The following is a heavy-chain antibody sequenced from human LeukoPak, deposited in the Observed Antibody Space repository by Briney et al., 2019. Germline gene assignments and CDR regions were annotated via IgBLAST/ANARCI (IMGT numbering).Heavy chain of an antibody. CDR3: ARGLESSRGVDP. D-gene: IGHD6-13*01. J-gene: IGHJ5*02. CDR2: INHSGST. V-gene: IGHV4-34*01. CDR1: GGSFSGYY. Sequence: TASETLSLTCAAYGGSFSGYYWSWIRQPPGKGLEWIGEINHSGSTNYNPSLKSRVTISVDTSKNQFSLKLSSVTAADTAVYYCARGLESSRGVDPWGQGTLVTVSS.